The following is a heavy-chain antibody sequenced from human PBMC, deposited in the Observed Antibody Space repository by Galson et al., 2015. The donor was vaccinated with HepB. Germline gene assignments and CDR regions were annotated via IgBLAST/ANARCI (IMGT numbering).Heavy chain of an antibody. J-gene: IGHJ6*02. CDR1: GSTLRELS. V-gene: IGHV1-24*01. CDR3: TTAPTYCTSTICHSGYLYGLAT. CDR2: FDPRGGKT. D-gene: IGHD2/OR15-2a*01. Sequence: SVKVSCKVSGSTLRELSIHWVRQGRGYGFQWLGGFDPRGGKTIYAQRFQGRVTMTEDTSADTAYMDLSSLRSDDTAVYYCTTAPTYCTSTICHSGYLYGLATWGQGTTVTVSS.